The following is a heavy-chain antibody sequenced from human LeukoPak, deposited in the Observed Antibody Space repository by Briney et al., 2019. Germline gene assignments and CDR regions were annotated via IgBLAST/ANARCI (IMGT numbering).Heavy chain of an antibody. CDR2: ISGSGGST. Sequence: GGSLRLSCAASGFTFSSYAMSWVRQAPGKGLEWVSAISGSGGSTYYADSVKGRFTISRDNSKNTLYLQMNSLRAEDTAVYYCAKWKVGYYDSSGHYYWGQGTLVTVSS. J-gene: IGHJ4*02. CDR3: AKWKVGYYDSSGHYY. V-gene: IGHV3-23*01. D-gene: IGHD3-22*01. CDR1: GFTFSSYA.